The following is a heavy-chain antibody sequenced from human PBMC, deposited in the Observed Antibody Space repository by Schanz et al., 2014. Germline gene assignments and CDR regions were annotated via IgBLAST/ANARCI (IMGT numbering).Heavy chain of an antibody. D-gene: IGHD5-12*01. CDR2: INTYNGYT. CDR1: GYTFASYG. V-gene: IGHV1-18*01. CDR3: ARGPLGTSP. Sequence: QVQLVQSGAEVKKPGASVKVSCKASGYTFASYGISWVRQAPGQGLEWMGWINTYNGYTNSVQKFQGRVTMTRNTSISTAYMELSSLKSEDTAVYYCARGPLGTSPWGQGTLVTVSS. J-gene: IGHJ5*02.